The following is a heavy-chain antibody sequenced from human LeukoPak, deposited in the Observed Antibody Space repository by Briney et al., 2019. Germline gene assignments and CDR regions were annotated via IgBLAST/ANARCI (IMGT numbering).Heavy chain of an antibody. CDR3: ARQVFRYYYDSSGYYGWFDP. D-gene: IGHD3-22*01. J-gene: IGHJ5*02. CDR1: GGSFSGYY. Sequence: SETLSLTCAVYGGSFSGYYWSWIRQPPGKGLEWIGEINHSGSTNYNPSLKSRVTISVDTSKNQFSLKLSSVTAADTAVYYCARQVFRYYYDSSGYYGWFDPWGQGTLVTVSS. V-gene: IGHV4-34*01. CDR2: INHSGST.